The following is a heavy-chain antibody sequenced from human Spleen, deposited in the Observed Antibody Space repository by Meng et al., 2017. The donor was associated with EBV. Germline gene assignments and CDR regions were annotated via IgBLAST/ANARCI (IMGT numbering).Heavy chain of an antibody. J-gene: IGHJ4*02. V-gene: IGHV4-34*01. D-gene: IGHD3-16*01. CDR3: ARRGGVDY. CDR1: GVSFTGYY. CDR2: ISRSGST. Sequence: QVQLQQWGAGLLKPSETLSLPCAVYGVSFTGYYWTWIRQPPGKGLEWIGEISRSGSTNYNPSLKSRVTISLDTSKNQFSLKLSSVTAADTAVYYCARRGGVDYWGQGTLVTVSS.